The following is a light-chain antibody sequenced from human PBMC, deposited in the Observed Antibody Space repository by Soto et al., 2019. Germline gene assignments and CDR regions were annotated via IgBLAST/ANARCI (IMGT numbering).Light chain of an antibody. CDR3: PQYYSTTWT. CDR2: GTS. CDR1: QSVSTN. J-gene: IGKJ1*01. Sequence: EIVMTPAPATLSVSPGERATLSCRASQSVSTNLAWYQQKPGQSPRLLIYGTSTRESGVPDRFSGSGSGTDFTLTISSLQAEDVAVYYCPQYYSTTWTFGQGTKVDI. V-gene: IGKV3-15*01.